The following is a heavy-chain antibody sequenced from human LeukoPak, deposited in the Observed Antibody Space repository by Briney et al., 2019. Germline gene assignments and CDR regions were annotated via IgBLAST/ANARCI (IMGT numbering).Heavy chain of an antibody. CDR1: GYSISSGYY. CDR3: ARDRGGSYFDY. J-gene: IGHJ4*02. CDR2: IYHSGST. D-gene: IGHD1-26*01. Sequence: SETLSLTCTVSGYSISSGYYWSWIRQPPGKGLEWIGYIYHSGSTYYNPSLKSRVTISVDRSKNQFSLKLSSVTAADTAVYYCARDRGGSYFDYWGQGTLVTVSS. V-gene: IGHV4-38-2*02.